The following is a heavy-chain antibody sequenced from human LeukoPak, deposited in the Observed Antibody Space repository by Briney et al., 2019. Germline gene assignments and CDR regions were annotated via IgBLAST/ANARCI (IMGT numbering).Heavy chain of an antibody. CDR2: INPNSGGT. Sequence: GASVKVSCKASGYTFTGYYMHWVRQAPGHGLEWMGWINPNSGGTNYAQKFQGRVTMTRDTSISTAYMELSRLRSDDTAVYYCARADSIVWFGELSFDPWGQGTLVTVSS. CDR1: GYTFTGYY. CDR3: ARADSIVWFGELSFDP. V-gene: IGHV1-2*02. J-gene: IGHJ5*02. D-gene: IGHD3-10*01.